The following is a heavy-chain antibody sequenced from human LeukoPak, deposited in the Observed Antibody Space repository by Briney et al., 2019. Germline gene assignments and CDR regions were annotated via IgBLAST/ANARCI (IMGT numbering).Heavy chain of an antibody. J-gene: IGHJ4*02. V-gene: IGHV4-38-2*02. CDR1: GYSITNGYN. Sequence: SETLSLTCTVSGYSITNGYNWAWIRQPPGKVLEWIGSIYHSGSAYYNPSLKSRVTISVDTSKNQFSLKLSSVTAADTAVYYCVRYCGSTTCYTRAVDYWGQGTLVTVSS. D-gene: IGHD2-2*02. CDR3: VRYCGSTTCYTRAVDY. CDR2: IYHSGSA.